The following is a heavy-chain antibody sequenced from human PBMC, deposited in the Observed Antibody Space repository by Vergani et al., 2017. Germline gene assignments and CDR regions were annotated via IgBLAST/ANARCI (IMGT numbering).Heavy chain of an antibody. CDR2: ISYDGSNK. J-gene: IGHJ4*02. Sequence: VQLVESGGGLVKPGGSLRLSCAASGFSFSSSGMHWVRQAPGKGLEWVAVISYDGSNKYYADSVKGRFTISRDNSKNTLYLQMNSLRAEDTAVYYCAKRGAAAVIYYFDYWGQGTLVTVSS. CDR3: AKRGAAAVIYYFDY. V-gene: IGHV3-30*18. D-gene: IGHD6-13*01. CDR1: GFSFSSSG.